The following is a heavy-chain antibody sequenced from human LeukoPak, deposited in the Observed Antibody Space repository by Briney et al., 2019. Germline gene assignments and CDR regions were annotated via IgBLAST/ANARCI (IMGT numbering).Heavy chain of an antibody. Sequence: GASVKVSCKVSGYTLTELSMHWVRQAPGKGLEWMGGFDPEDGETIYAQKFQGRVTMTEGTSTDTAYMELSSLRSEDTAVYYCATHNISRITIFGVVIKGRYNWFDPWGQGTLVTVSS. D-gene: IGHD3-3*01. V-gene: IGHV1-24*01. CDR2: FDPEDGET. CDR3: ATHNISRITIFGVVIKGRYNWFDP. CDR1: GYTLTELS. J-gene: IGHJ5*02.